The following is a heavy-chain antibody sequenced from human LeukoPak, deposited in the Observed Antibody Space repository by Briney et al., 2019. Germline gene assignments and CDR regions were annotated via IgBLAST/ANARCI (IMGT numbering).Heavy chain of an antibody. D-gene: IGHD6-6*01. V-gene: IGHV3-21*01. Sequence: GGSLRLSCAASGFTFSSYSMNWVRQAPGKGLEWVSSISSSSSYIYYADSVKGRFTISRDNSKNTLYLQMNSLRAEDTALYYCARDSAGYSSSSGTFDYWGQGTLVTVSS. CDR3: ARDSAGYSSSSGTFDY. J-gene: IGHJ4*02. CDR1: GFTFSSYS. CDR2: ISSSSSYI.